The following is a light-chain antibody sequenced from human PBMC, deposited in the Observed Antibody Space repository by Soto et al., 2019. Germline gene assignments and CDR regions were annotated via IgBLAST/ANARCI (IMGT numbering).Light chain of an antibody. Sequence: QSVLTQPPSVSGAPGQRVTISCTGSSSNIGAGYDVHWYQHLPGTAPKLLIYGNTNRPSGVPDRFSGSKSGTSASLAITGLQAEDEADYYCQSYDRTLNVFVVFGGGTKLTVL. CDR3: QSYDRTLNVFVV. J-gene: IGLJ2*01. CDR2: GNT. V-gene: IGLV1-40*01. CDR1: SSNIGAGYD.